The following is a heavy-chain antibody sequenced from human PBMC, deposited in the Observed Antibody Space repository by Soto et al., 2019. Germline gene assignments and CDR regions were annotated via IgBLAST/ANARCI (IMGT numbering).Heavy chain of an antibody. Sequence: ASLKVSCKASGYTFTGYYMRWVRQAPGQGLEWMGWINPNSGGTNYAQKFQGWVTMTRDTSASTAYMELSSLRSEDTAVYYCARTYCGGDCYFDFDYWGQGTLVTVSS. CDR3: ARTYCGGDCYFDFDY. CDR2: INPNSGGT. V-gene: IGHV1-2*04. CDR1: GYTFTGYY. J-gene: IGHJ4*02. D-gene: IGHD2-21*02.